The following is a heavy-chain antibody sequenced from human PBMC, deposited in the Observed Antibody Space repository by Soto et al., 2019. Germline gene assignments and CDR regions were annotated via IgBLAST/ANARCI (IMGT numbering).Heavy chain of an antibody. CDR3: ARENNGGFLEWLRYYYGMDV. D-gene: IGHD3-3*01. J-gene: IGHJ6*02. V-gene: IGHV1-46*01. CDR1: GYTFTSYY. Sequence: ASVKVSCKASGYTFTSYYMHWVRQAPGQGLEWMGIINPSGGSTSYAQKFQGRVTMTRDTSTSTVYMELSSLRSEDTAVYYCARENNGGFLEWLRYYYGMDVWGQGTTVTVSS. CDR2: INPSGGST.